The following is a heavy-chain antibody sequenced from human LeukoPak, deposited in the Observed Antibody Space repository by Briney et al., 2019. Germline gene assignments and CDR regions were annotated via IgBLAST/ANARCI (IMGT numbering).Heavy chain of an antibody. J-gene: IGHJ6*03. Sequence: GGSLRLSCAASGFTFSDYYMSWIRQAPGKGLEWVSYISSSGSTIYYADSVKGRFTISRDNAENSLYLQMNSLRAEDTAVYYCAKNFRQGDNFSGYMDVWGKGTTVTISS. D-gene: IGHD1-1*01. V-gene: IGHV3-11*04. CDR2: ISSSGSTI. CDR3: AKNFRQGDNFSGYMDV. CDR1: GFTFSDYY.